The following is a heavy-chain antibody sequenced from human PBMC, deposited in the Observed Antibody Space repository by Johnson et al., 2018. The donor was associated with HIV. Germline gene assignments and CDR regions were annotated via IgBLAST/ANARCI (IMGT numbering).Heavy chain of an antibody. V-gene: IGHV3-9*01. CDR1: GFTFDDYA. CDR2: ISWNSGSI. D-gene: IGHD1-26*01. Sequence: QLVESGGGLVQHGRSLRLSCAASGFTFDDYAMHWVRQAPGKGLEWVSGISWNSGSIGYADSVKGRFTISRDNAKNSLYLQMNSLRAEDTALYYCAKDLTHSYDAFDIWGQGTMVTVSS. CDR3: AKDLTHSYDAFDI. J-gene: IGHJ3*02.